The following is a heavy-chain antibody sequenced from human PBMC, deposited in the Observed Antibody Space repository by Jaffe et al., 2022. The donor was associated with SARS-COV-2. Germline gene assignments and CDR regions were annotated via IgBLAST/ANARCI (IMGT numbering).Heavy chain of an antibody. V-gene: IGHV3-49*05. CDR3: TRPPDYGGNSSPMWALY. CDR1: GFTFADYA. J-gene: IGHJ4*02. CDR2: IRTNTYGGTT. Sequence: EVQLVESGGGLVKPGRSLRLSCTASGFTFADYAVSWFRQAPGKGLEWVAFIRTNTYGGTTEYAASVKGRFTISRDDSKSIAYVQMNSLKTEDTGVYYCTRPPDYGGNSSPMWALYWGQGTLVTVSS. D-gene: IGHD4-17*01.